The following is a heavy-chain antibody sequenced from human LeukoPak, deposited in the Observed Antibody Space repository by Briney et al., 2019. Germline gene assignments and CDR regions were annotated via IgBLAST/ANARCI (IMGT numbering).Heavy chain of an antibody. CDR2: IIPIFGTA. J-gene: IGHJ4*02. Sequence: GASVKVSCKASGGTFSSYAISWVRQAPGQGLEWMGGIIPIFGTANYAQKFQGRVTITTDESTSTAYMELSSLRSEDTAVYYCARRQLIGFLEWSFDYWGQGTLVTVSS. V-gene: IGHV1-69*05. CDR1: GGTFSSYA. CDR3: ARRQLIGFLEWSFDY. D-gene: IGHD3-3*01.